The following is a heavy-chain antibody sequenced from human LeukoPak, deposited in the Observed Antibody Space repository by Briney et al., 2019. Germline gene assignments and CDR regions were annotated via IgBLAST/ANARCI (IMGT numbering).Heavy chain of an antibody. CDR1: GYMFTSFW. Sequence: GESLKISCKGSGYMFTSFWIGWVRQMPGKGLEWMGIIYPDDSETRYSPSFQGQVTISTDNSISTVYLQLSSLKASDTAMYYCARPHTPYIDIIGGFDFWGQGTPVTVSS. J-gene: IGHJ4*02. CDR3: ARPHTPYIDIIGGFDF. V-gene: IGHV5-51*01. CDR2: IYPDDSET. D-gene: IGHD2-15*01.